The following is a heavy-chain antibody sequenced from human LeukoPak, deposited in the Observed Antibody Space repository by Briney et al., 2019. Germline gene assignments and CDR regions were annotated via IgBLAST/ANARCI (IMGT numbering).Heavy chain of an antibody. J-gene: IGHJ4*02. Sequence: PGGSLRLSCAASGFTFSRSGMHWVRQAPGKGLEWVAVISYDGRNKYYADSVKGRFTISRDNSKNTLYLQMNSLRGEDTAVSHCAKNREDYYDSSGFDYWGQGTLVTVSS. CDR1: GFTFSRSG. CDR2: ISYDGRNK. D-gene: IGHD3-22*01. V-gene: IGHV3-30*18. CDR3: AKNREDYYDSSGFDY.